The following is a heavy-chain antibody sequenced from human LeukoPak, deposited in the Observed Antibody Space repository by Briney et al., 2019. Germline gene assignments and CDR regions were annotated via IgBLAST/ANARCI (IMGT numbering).Heavy chain of an antibody. Sequence: GGSLRLSCAASGFTFSADSMNWVRQAPGKGLEWVSYINTSGATMFYADSVKGRFTISRDNARNSLNLQMNSLRAEDTAVYYCARGFMVRGTKMRYFDYWGQGTLVTVSS. D-gene: IGHD3-10*01. CDR3: ARGFMVRGTKMRYFDY. CDR2: INTSGATM. J-gene: IGHJ4*02. CDR1: GFTFSADS. V-gene: IGHV3-48*04.